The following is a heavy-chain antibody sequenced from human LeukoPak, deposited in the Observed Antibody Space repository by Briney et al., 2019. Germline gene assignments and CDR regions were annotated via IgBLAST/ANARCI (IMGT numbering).Heavy chain of an antibody. CDR1: GGSITNGDNY. Sequence: PSETLSLTCTVSGGSITNGDNYWSWIRQPPGKGLEWIGYICHSGSSYYNPSLETRVTVSVDTSKNQFSLKVRSVTAADTAVYYCARDSSGASYVVWGQGTLVTVSS. D-gene: IGHD1-26*01. CDR3: ARDSSGASYVV. CDR2: ICHSGSS. J-gene: IGHJ4*02. V-gene: IGHV4-30-4*01.